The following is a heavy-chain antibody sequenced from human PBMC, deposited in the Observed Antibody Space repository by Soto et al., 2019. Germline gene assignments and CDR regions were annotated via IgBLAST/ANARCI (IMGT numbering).Heavy chain of an antibody. CDR1: GYTFISYD. D-gene: IGHD3-10*01. V-gene: IGHV1-18*01. CDR2: ISAHNGNT. J-gene: IGHJ4*02. CDR3: ARSWFPPVTYFDY. Sequence: ASVKVSCNTSGYTFISYDINWVRQAPGQGLEWMGRISAHNGNTNYAQKFQGRVTMTTDTSTSTAYMELRSLRSDDTAVYYCARSWFPPVTYFDYWGQGTLVTVSS.